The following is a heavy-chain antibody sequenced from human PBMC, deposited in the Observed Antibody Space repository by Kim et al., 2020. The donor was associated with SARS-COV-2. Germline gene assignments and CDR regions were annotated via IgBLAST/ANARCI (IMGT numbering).Heavy chain of an antibody. CDR2: IYYSGST. J-gene: IGHJ6*02. D-gene: IGHD3-3*01. CDR3: ARHTSYYDFWSGYYDPYYYYGMDV. V-gene: IGHV4-39*01. CDR1: GGSISNSSYY. Sequence: SETLSLTCTVSGGSISNSSYYWGWIRQSPGKGLEWIGSIYYSGSTYYNPSLKSRVTISVDTSKNQFSLKLSSVTAADTAVYYCARHTSYYDFWSGYYDPYYYYGMDVWGQGTTVTVSS.